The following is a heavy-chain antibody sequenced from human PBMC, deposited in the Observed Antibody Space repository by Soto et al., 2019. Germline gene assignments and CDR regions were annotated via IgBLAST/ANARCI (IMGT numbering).Heavy chain of an antibody. CDR2: IYYSGST. J-gene: IGHJ4*02. D-gene: IGHD3-10*01. CDR3: ARADGSGSYYLFDY. CDR1: GGSISSYY. Sequence: SETLSLTCTVSGGSISSYYWSWIRQPPGKGLEWIGYIYYSGSTNYNPSLKSRVTISVDTSKNQFSLKLSSVTAADTAVYYCARADGSGSYYLFDYWGQGTLVTVS. V-gene: IGHV4-59*01.